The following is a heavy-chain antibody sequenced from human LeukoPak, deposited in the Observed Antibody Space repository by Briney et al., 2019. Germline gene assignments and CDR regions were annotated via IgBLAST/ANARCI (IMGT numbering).Heavy chain of an antibody. CDR2: IKQDGSEK. V-gene: IGHV3-7*01. CDR1: GFTFSSYW. D-gene: IGHD3-3*01. J-gene: IGHJ4*02. Sequence: GGSLRLSCAASGFTFSSYWMSWVRQAPGKGLEWVANIKQDGSEKYYVDSVKGRFTISRDNAKNSLYLQMNSLRAEDTAVYYCARVYDFWSGYYPNGGFDYWGQGTPVTVSS. CDR3: ARVYDFWSGYYPNGGFDY.